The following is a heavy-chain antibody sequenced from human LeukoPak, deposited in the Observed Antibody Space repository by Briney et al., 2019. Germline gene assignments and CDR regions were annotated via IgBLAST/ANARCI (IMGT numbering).Heavy chain of an antibody. V-gene: IGHV4-30-2*01. CDR1: GGSISSGGYY. J-gene: IGHJ5*02. CDR3: AKAGRIWIVPFDP. Sequence: RPSETLSLTCTVSGGSISSGGYYWSWIRQPPGRGLEWIGYISHSGSTYYNPSLKSRDTISVDRSKNQFSLKLSSVTAADTAVFYCAKAGRIWIVPFDPWGQGTLVTVSS. D-gene: IGHD2-8*01. CDR2: ISHSGST.